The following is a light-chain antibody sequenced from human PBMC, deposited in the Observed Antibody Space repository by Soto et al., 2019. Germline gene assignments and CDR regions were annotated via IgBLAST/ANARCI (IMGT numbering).Light chain of an antibody. J-gene: IGLJ1*01. Sequence: QSVLTQPPSASGSPGQSVTISCTGTSSDVGGYNYVSWYQQHPGKAPKLMIYEVSKRPSGVPDRFSGSKSGNTACLTVSGLQAEDEADYYCSSYAGSNNVFGTGTRSPS. CDR2: EVS. CDR3: SSYAGSNNV. V-gene: IGLV2-8*01. CDR1: SSDVGGYNY.